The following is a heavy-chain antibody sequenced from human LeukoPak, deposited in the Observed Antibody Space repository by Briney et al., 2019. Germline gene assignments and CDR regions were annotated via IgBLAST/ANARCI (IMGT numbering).Heavy chain of an antibody. V-gene: IGHV4-38-2*02. CDR1: GYSITNDYY. CDR2: IYHSGTT. D-gene: IGHD3-10*01. Sequence: PSETLSLTCTVSGYSITNDYYWGWIRQPPGKGLEWIGTIYHSGTTHYNPSLKSRVTISVDTSKNQFSLKLSSVTAADTAVYYCASTVRYYYGSGSYYIIGYWGQGTLVTVSS. CDR3: ASTVRYYYGSGSYYIIGY. J-gene: IGHJ4*02.